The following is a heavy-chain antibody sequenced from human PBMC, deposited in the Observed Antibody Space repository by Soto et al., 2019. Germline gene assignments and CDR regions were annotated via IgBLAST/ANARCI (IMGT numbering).Heavy chain of an antibody. V-gene: IGHV3-23*01. Sequence: GGSLRLSCAASGFTFSSYAMSWVRQAPGKGLEWVSAISGSGGSTYYADSVKGRFTISRDNSKNTLYLQMNSLRAEDTAVYYCANGGITAAATGEYYGMDVWGQGTMVTASS. D-gene: IGHD6-13*01. CDR1: GFTFSSYA. CDR3: ANGGITAAATGEYYGMDV. CDR2: ISGSGGST. J-gene: IGHJ6*02.